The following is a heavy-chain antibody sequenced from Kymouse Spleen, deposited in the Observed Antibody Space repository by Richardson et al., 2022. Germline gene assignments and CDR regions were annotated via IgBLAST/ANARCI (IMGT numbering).Heavy chain of an antibody. CDR3: AKSITMVRGVIIYYYYGMDV. CDR1: GFTFSSYG. J-gene: IGHJ6*02. D-gene: IGHD3-10*01. Sequence: QVQLVESGGGVVQPGRSLRLSCAASGFTFSSYGMHWVRQAPGKGLEWVAVISYDGSNKYYADSVKGRFTISRDNSKNTLYLQMNSLRAEDTAVYYCAKSITMVRGVIIYYYYGMDVWGQGTTVTVSS. CDR2: ISYDGSNK. V-gene: IGHV3-30*18.